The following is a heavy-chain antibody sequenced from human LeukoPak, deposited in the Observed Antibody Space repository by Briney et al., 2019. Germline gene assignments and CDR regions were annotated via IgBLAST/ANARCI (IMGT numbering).Heavy chain of an antibody. CDR3: ARDLPCSSTSCYTGWFDP. Sequence: GGSLRLSCAASGFTFSSYSMNWVRQAPGKGLEWVSYISSSSSTIYYADSVKGRFTISRDNAKNSLYLQMNSLRAEDTAVYYCARDLPCSSTSCYTGWFDPWGQGTLVTVSS. CDR1: GFTFSSYS. J-gene: IGHJ5*02. D-gene: IGHD2-2*02. V-gene: IGHV3-48*04. CDR2: ISSSSSTI.